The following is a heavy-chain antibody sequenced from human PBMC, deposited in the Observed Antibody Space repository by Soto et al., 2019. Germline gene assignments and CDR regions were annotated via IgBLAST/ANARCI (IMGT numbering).Heavy chain of an antibody. J-gene: IGHJ4*02. D-gene: IGHD6-13*01. CDR2: IYYSGST. V-gene: IGHV4-31*03. CDR3: ARESVGAAAGLFDY. CDR1: GGSISSGGYY. Sequence: SETLSLTCTVSGGSISSGGYYWSWIRQHPGKGLEWIGYIYYSGSTYYNPSLKSRVTISVDTSKNQFSLKLSSVTAADTAVYYCARESVGAAAGLFDYWGQGTLVTVSS.